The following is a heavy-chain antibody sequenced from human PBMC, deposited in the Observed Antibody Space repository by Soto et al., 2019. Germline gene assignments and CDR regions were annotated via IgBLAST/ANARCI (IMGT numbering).Heavy chain of an antibody. V-gene: IGHV2-5*02. CDR1: GFSLSSSGVG. J-gene: IGHJ6*02. CDR2: IYWDEDK. D-gene: IGHD2-15*01. CDR3: AHKGGRGAGMDV. Sequence: QITLKESGPTLVKPTQTLTLTCTFSGFSLSSSGVGVGWIRQPPGKAPEWLALIYWDEDKRYSPSLKTRLTITKDTSTNEVVLTITNMDPVDTGTYYGAHKGGRGAGMDVWGQGTTVTVSS.